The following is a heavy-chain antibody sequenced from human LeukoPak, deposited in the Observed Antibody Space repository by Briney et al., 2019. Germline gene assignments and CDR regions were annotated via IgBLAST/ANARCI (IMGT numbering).Heavy chain of an antibody. CDR3: ALGSSSSTGFDP. V-gene: IGHV4-39*01. J-gene: IGHJ5*02. CDR1: GGSISSSSYY. Sequence: PSETLSLTCTVSGGSISSSSYYWGWIRQPPGKGLEWIGSIYYSGSTYYNPSLKSRVTISVDTSKNQFSLKLSSVTAADTAVYYCALGSSSSTGFDPWGQGTLATVSS. D-gene: IGHD2-2*01. CDR2: IYYSGST.